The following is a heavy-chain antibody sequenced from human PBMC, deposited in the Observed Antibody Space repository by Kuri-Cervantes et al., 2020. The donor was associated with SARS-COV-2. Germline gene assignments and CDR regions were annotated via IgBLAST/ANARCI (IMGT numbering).Heavy chain of an antibody. CDR2: IYHSGST. V-gene: IGHV4-38-2*02. J-gene: IGHJ4*02. D-gene: IGHD1-1*01. CDR1: GYSISSGYY. CDR3: ATNVGYFDY. Sequence: SETLSLTCTVSGYSISSGYYWGWIRQPPGKGLEWIGSIYHSGSTYYNPSLKSRVTISVDTSKNQFSLKLSSVTAADTAVYYCATNVGYFDYWGQGTLVTVSS.